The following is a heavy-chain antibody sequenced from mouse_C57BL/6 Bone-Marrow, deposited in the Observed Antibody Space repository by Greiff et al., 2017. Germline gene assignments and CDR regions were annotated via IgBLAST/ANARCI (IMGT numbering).Heavy chain of an antibody. V-gene: IGHV1-64*01. J-gene: IGHJ1*03. CDR1: GYTFTSYW. D-gene: IGHD2-2*01. Sequence: QVQLQQPGAELVKPGASVKLSCKASGYTFTSYWMHWVKQRPGQGLEWIGMIPPNSGSTNYSEKFKSKATLTVDKSSSTAYMQISSLTSEDSAVYYCARSEGWRYGYDGGDWYFDVWGTGTTVTVSS. CDR2: IPPNSGST. CDR3: ARSEGWRYGYDGGDWYFDV.